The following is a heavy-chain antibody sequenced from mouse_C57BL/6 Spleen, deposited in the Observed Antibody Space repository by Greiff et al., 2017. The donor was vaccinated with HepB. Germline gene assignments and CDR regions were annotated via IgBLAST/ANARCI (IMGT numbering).Heavy chain of an antibody. CDR1: GYTFTSYW. CDR3: ARNGYYSNLGWYFDV. CDR2: IDPSDSYT. J-gene: IGHJ1*03. Sequence: QVQLQQSGAELVRPGTSVKLSCKASGYTFTSYWMHWVKQRPGQGLEWIGVIDPSDSYTNYNQKFKGKATLTVDTSSSTAYMQLSSLTSEDSAVYYCARNGYYSNLGWYFDVWGTGTTVTVSS. D-gene: IGHD2-5*01. V-gene: IGHV1-59*01.